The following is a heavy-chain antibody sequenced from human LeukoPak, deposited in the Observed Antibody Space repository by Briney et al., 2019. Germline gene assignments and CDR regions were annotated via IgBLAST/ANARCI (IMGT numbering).Heavy chain of an antibody. V-gene: IGHV3-11*01. CDR3: VGYCSSTSCYLGEAEYFQQ. CDR2: VSTDETNI. D-gene: IGHD2-2*01. CDR1: GFIFSDYY. Sequence: KPGGSLRLSCAASGFIFSDYYMTWVRQAPGKGLEWLSYVSTDETNILYADSVKGRFTISRDNAENSLYLQMNSLRADDTAVYFCVGYCSSTSCYLGEAEYFQQWGQGTLVTVFS. J-gene: IGHJ1*01.